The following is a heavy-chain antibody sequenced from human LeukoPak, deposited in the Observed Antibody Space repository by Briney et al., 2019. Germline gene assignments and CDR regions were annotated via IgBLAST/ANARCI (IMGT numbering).Heavy chain of an antibody. V-gene: IGHV4-39*01. CDR2: IHYTGST. CDR3: ARLPTGYPKWFDT. J-gene: IGHJ5*02. Sequence: SETLSLTCAVSGCTISSISSNNWAWIRHPPGKGLEVIAAIHYTGSTYYNPSFMSRVTISVDTSKNQFSLKLNSLTATDTAVYYCARLPTGYPKWFDTWGQGILVTVSS. D-gene: IGHD5-18*01. CDR1: GCTISSISSNN.